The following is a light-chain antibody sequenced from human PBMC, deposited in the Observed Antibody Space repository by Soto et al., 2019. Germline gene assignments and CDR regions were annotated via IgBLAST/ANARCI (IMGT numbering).Light chain of an antibody. CDR2: GGS. V-gene: IGKV3-20*01. CDR1: QSVSSSY. J-gene: IGKJ5*01. CDR3: QQYGYLIT. Sequence: ETVLTQSPGTLSLSPGERATLSCRASQSVSSSYLAWHQHKPGLAPRLLIYGGSRRATGIPDRFSGSVSGTDFTFTISRLEPEDFAVYYCQQYGYLITFGQGTRLEIK.